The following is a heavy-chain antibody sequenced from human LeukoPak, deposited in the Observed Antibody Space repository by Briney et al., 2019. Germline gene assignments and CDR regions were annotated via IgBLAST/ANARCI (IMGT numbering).Heavy chain of an antibody. CDR2: INHSGST. J-gene: IGHJ4*02. CDR3: ARGRSSRRITMIVVVPSWDY. V-gene: IGHV4-34*01. Sequence: SETLSLICAVYGGSFSDFYWSWIRQPPGKGLEWIGEINHSGSTSYNPSLKSRVTISVDTSKNQFSLKLSSVAAADTAVYYCARGRSSRRITMIVVVPSWDYWGQGTLVTVSS. CDR1: GGSFSDFY. D-gene: IGHD3-22*01.